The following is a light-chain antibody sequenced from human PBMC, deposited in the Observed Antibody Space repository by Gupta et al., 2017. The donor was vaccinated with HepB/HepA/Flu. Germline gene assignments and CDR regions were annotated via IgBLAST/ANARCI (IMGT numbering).Light chain of an antibody. Sequence: YVLPQPPSVSVAPGKTATITGGGNNIGSKSVQWYQRKPGQAPVLVVYGDRDRPSGIPERFSGSNSGNTATLTITRVEAGDEGDYYCQVWDNNSDHPGVVFGGGTKLTVL. CDR2: GDR. CDR3: QVWDNNSDHPGVV. J-gene: IGLJ2*01. CDR1: NIGSKS. V-gene: IGLV3-21*03.